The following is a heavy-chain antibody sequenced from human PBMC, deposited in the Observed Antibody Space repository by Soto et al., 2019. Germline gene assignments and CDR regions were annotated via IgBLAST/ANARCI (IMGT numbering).Heavy chain of an antibody. CDR2: ISGYSGNT. V-gene: IGHV1-18*01. D-gene: IGHD6-6*01. J-gene: IGHJ4*02. CDR1: GYTFSSYG. Sequence: ASGKVSCKASGYTFSSYGINWVRQARGQGLEWLGWISGYSGNTMYAQKFRDRVTMTTDTSTSTVYMELRSLRSDDTAFYYCARDGIAARPTPDYWGQGTLVTVSS. CDR3: ARDGIAARPTPDY.